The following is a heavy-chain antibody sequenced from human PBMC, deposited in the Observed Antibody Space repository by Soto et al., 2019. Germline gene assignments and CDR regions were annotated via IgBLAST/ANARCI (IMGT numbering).Heavy chain of an antibody. J-gene: IGHJ1*01. CDR2: IYYGGST. CDR3: ARDQGGYCSITSCYLPEYFQH. D-gene: IGHD2-2*01. Sequence: QVQLQESGPGLVKPSQTLSLTCTVSGVSISSGGYYWNWIRQHPGKGLEWVGSIYYGGSTYYNPSLKSRVTISVDTSKNQFSLKLNSVTAADTAVYYCARDQGGYCSITSCYLPEYFQHWGQGSLVTVSS. V-gene: IGHV4-31*03. CDR1: GVSISSGGYY.